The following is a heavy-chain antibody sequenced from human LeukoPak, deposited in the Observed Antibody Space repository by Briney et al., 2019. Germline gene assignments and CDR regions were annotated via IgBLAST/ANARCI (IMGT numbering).Heavy chain of an antibody. CDR1: GGSISSYY. D-gene: IGHD2-2*02. CDR3: ARHAGGYCSSTSCYTGYFQH. V-gene: IGHV4-4*09. J-gene: IGHJ1*01. Sequence: PSETLSLTCTVSGGSISSYYWSWLRQPPGKGLEWIGYIYTSGSTNYNPSLKSRVTVSVDTSKNQFSLKLSSVTAADTAVYYCARHAGGYCSSTSCYTGYFQHWGRGTLVTVSS. CDR2: IYTSGST.